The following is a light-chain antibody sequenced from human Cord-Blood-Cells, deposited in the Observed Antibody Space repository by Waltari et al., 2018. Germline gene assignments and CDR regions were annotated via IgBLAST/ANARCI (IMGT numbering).Light chain of an antibody. J-gene: IGLJ2*01. CDR2: EVS. Sequence: QSALTQPASVSGSPGQSITIPCTGTSRDVGIYKLVSWYQQHPGKAPKLMVSEVSKRPSGVSNRFSGSKSGNTASLTISGLQAEDEADYYCCSYAGSSTFVVFGGGTKLTVL. CDR1: SRDVGIYKL. V-gene: IGLV2-23*02. CDR3: CSYAGSSTFVV.